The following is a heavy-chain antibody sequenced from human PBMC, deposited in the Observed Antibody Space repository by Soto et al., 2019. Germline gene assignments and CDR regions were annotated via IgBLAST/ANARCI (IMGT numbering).Heavy chain of an antibody. CDR3: ARELYSTSSSGYFDY. J-gene: IGHJ4*02. D-gene: IGHD6-6*01. Sequence: ASETLSLTCTVSGGSISGGPYYWNWIRQHPGKGLEWIGYIYSTGSTNYNPSLKGRVSISMDTSQKQFSLKLTSVTAADAAVYYCARELYSTSSSGYFDYWGQGTLVTVSS. V-gene: IGHV4-31*03. CDR2: IYSTGST. CDR1: GGSISGGPYY.